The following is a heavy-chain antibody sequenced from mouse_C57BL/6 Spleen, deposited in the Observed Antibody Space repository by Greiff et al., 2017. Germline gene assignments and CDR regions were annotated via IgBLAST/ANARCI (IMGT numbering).Heavy chain of an antibody. CDR1: GFTFSDYG. Sequence: EVQVVESGGGLVKPGGSLKLSCAASGFTFSDYGMHWVRQAPEKGLEWVAYISSGSSTIYYADTVKGRFTISRDNAKNTLFLQMTRLRSEDTAMYYCARRSGGAMDYWGQGTSVTVSS. V-gene: IGHV5-17*01. CDR3: ARRSGGAMDY. CDR2: ISSGSSTI. J-gene: IGHJ4*01.